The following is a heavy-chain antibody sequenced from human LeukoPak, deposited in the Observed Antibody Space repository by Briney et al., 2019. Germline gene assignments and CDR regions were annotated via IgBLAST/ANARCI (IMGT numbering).Heavy chain of an antibody. CDR1: GGTFSSYA. Sequence: ASVKVSCKASGGTFSSYAISWVRQAPGQGLEWMGGIIPIFGTANYAQKFQGRVTITADKSTSTAYMELSSLRSEDTAVYYCARGGSGYYYSDAFDIWGQGTMVTVSS. CDR3: ARGGSGYYYSDAFDI. V-gene: IGHV1-69*06. J-gene: IGHJ3*02. CDR2: IIPIFGTA. D-gene: IGHD3-22*01.